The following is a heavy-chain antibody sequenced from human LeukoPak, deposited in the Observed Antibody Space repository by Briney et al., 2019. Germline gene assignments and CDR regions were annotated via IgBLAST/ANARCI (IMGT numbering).Heavy chain of an antibody. D-gene: IGHD3-9*01. CDR3: ARVNNYDILTGPNVSDI. CDR1: GGSISSYY. J-gene: IGHJ3*02. Sequence: PSETLSLTCIVSGGSISSYYWSWLRQPPGKGLEWIGYMYNSGSTNFNSSLKSRVAISLDTSKSQFSLKLTSVTAADTAVYYCARVNNYDILTGPNVSDIWGQGTLVTVSS. V-gene: IGHV4-59*01. CDR2: MYNSGST.